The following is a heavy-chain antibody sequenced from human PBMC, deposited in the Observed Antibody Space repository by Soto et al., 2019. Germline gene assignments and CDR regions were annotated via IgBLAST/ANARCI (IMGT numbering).Heavy chain of an antibody. CDR2: ISYDGSNK. J-gene: IGHJ5*02. Sequence: GGSLRLSCAASGFTFSSYAMHWVRQAPGKGLEWVAVISYDGSNKYYADSVKGRFTISRDNSKNTLYLQMNSLRAEDTAVYYCARAGRAVIYNWFDPWGQGTLVTVSS. CDR3: ARAGRAVIYNWFDP. V-gene: IGHV3-30-3*01. CDR1: GFTFSSYA. D-gene: IGHD2-21*01.